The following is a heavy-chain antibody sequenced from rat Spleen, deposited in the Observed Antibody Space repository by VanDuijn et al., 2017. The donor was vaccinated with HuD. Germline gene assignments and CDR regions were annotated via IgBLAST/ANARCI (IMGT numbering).Heavy chain of an antibody. CDR1: GFTFSNYD. D-gene: IGHD1-9*01. V-gene: IGHV5-25*01. Sequence: EVQLVESGGGLVQPGRSLKLSCAASGFTFSNYDMAWVRQAPTKGLEWVASISTSGGSTYYRDSVKGRFTVSRDNAKSTLYLQMDSLRSEDTATYYCARLQYGYNYFDYWGQGVMVTVSS. CDR3: ARLQYGYNYFDY. J-gene: IGHJ2*01. CDR2: ISTSGGST.